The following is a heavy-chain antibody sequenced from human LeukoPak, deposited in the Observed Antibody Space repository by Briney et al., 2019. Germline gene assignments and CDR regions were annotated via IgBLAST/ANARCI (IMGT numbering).Heavy chain of an antibody. J-gene: IGHJ3*02. V-gene: IGHV4-59*01. Sequence: PSETLSLTRTASGGSISSYYWSWIRQPPGKGLEWIGYIYYSGSTNYNPSLKSRVTISVDTSKNQFSLKLSSVTAADTAVYYCARDRGQWLPRIDAFDIWGQGTMVTVSS. D-gene: IGHD6-19*01. CDR3: ARDRGQWLPRIDAFDI. CDR1: GGSISSYY. CDR2: IYYSGST.